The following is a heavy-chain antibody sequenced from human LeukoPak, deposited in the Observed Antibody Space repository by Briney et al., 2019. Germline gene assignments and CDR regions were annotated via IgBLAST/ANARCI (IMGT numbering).Heavy chain of an antibody. CDR1: GFTFGDYA. CDR3: ARTSLPDYYDSSGLNY. J-gene: IGHJ4*02. CDR2: IKQDGSEK. D-gene: IGHD3-22*01. Sequence: PGRSLRLSCTASGFTFGDYAMSWVRQAPGKGLEWVANIKQDGSEKYYVDSVKGRFTISRDNAKNSLYLQMNSLRAEDTAVYYCARTSLPDYYDSSGLNYWGQGTLVTVSS. V-gene: IGHV3-7*01.